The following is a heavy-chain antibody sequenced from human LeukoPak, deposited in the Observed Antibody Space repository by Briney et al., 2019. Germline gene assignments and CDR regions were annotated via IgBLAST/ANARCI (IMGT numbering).Heavy chain of an antibody. CDR1: GFTFSSNY. J-gene: IGHJ4*02. V-gene: IGHV3-53*01. Sequence: GGSLRLSCAASGFTFSSNYMSWVRQAPGKGLEWVAVIYSGGSTYYSDSVTGRFTISRDNSKNTLYLQMNSLRAEDTAVYYCARDPPARYSSGWYSYWGQGTLVTVSS. CDR3: ARDPPARYSSGWYSY. CDR2: IYSGGST. D-gene: IGHD6-19*01.